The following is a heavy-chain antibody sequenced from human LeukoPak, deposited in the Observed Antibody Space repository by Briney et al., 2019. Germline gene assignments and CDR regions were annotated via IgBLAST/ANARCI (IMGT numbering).Heavy chain of an antibody. J-gene: IGHJ4*02. V-gene: IGHV3-74*01. Sequence: GGSLRLSCAASGFTFSSYWMHWVRQAPGKGLVWVSRIKSDVTYADSVRGRFTISRDNAKNTLYLQMNSLRAEDTAVYYCARGRGGDFDYWGQGTLVTVSS. CDR1: GFTFSSYW. CDR2: IKSDV. CDR3: ARGRGGDFDY.